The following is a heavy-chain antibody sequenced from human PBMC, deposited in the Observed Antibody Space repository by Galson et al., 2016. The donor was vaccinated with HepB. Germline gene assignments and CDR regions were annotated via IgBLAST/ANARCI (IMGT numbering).Heavy chain of an antibody. V-gene: IGHV3-7*03. CDR2: IKEDGSEE. Sequence: VANIKEDGSEEYYVDSVKGRFTISRDNAKNSLYLQMNSLRAEDTAVYYCAKYPNLEWLCTFHYWGQGTLVTVSS. D-gene: IGHD3-3*01. CDR3: AKYPNLEWLCTFHY. J-gene: IGHJ4*02.